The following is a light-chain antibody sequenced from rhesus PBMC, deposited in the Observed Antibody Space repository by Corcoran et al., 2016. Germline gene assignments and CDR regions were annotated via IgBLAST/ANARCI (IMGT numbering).Light chain of an antibody. CDR1: QVINTY. Sequence: DIQMTQSPSSLSASVGDTVTITCRSSQVINTYLAWYQQKPGRAPLLLIYKASTLQSGVPSRFSGRGSGTDFHLTIRSLKPEDFATYYGQQHDSYPLTFGGGTKVEI. J-gene: IGKJ4*01. V-gene: IGKV1-25*01. CDR2: KAS. CDR3: QQHDSYPLT.